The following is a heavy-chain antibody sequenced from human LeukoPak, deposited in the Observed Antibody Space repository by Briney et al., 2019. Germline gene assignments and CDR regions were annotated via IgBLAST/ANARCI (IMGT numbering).Heavy chain of an antibody. CDR2: MNPNSGNT. CDR3: ARGRGKVYYYDSSGSSDY. J-gene: IGHJ4*02. Sequence: ASVKVSCKASGYTFTSYDINWVRQATGQGLEWMGWMNPNSGNTGYAQKFQGRVTMTRNTSISTAYMELSSLGSEDTAVYYCARGRGKVYYYDSSGSSDYWGQGTLVTVSS. D-gene: IGHD3-22*01. CDR1: GYTFTSYD. V-gene: IGHV1-8*01.